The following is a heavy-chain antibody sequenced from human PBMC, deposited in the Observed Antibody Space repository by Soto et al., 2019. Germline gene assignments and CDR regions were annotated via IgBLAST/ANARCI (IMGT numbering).Heavy chain of an antibody. J-gene: IGHJ4*02. CDR2: IYYSGST. D-gene: IGHD3-10*01. Sequence: SETLPLPCTVSGGPITISGYTWAWIRQPPGKGLEWIGYIYYSGSTNYNPSLKSRVTISVDTSKNQFSLKLSSVTAADTAVYYCARGRYDPYRGSYFDYWGQGTLVTVSS. CDR3: ARGRYDPYRGSYFDY. CDR1: GGPITISGYT. V-gene: IGHV4-61*08.